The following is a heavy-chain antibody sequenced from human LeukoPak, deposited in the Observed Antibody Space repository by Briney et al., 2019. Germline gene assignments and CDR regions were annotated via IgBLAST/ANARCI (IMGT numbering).Heavy chain of an antibody. D-gene: IGHD5-12*01. V-gene: IGHV3-23*01. J-gene: IGHJ4*02. CDR3: ARDLRWLRLGYFDY. Sequence: GGSLRLSCAASGFTFSSYAMSWVRQAPGKGLEWVSAISGSGGSTYYADSVKGRFTISRDNAKNSLYLQMNSLRAEDTAVYYCARDLRWLRLGYFDYWGQGTLVTVSS. CDR2: ISGSGGST. CDR1: GFTFSSYA.